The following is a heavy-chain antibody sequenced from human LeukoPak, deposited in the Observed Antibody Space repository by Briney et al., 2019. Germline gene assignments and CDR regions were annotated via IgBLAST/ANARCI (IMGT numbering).Heavy chain of an antibody. J-gene: IGHJ4*02. D-gene: IGHD1-26*01. V-gene: IGHV3-23*01. CDR2: ISGSGDST. CDR3: ATDWELLHYFDY. Sequence: GGSLRLSCAASGFTFSSYAMSWVRQAPGEGLEWVSAISGSGDSTYYAASVKGRFTISRDNSKNTLSLQMNSLRAEDTAVYYCATDWELLHYFDYWGQGTLVTVSS. CDR1: GFTFSSYA.